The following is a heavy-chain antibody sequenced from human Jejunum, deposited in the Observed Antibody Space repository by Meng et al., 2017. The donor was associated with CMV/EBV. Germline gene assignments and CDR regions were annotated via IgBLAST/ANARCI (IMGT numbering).Heavy chain of an antibody. CDR3: ARDVVVPAALTVRIDY. V-gene: IGHV1-3*01. CDR2: INGGNGKT. D-gene: IGHD2-2*01. CDR1: GYTFTSYA. J-gene: IGHJ4*02. Sequence: QGRLVQSGAEGKKPGASVKVSCKASGYTFTSYAIHWVRQAPGQRLEWMGWINGGNGKTKYSQKFQGRVTITRDTSASTAYMELSSLRSEDTAVYYCARDVVVPAALTVRIDYWGQGTLVTVSS.